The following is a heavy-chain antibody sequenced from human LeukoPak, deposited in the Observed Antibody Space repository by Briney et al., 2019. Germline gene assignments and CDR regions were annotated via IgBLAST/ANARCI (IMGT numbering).Heavy chain of an antibody. V-gene: IGHV4-59*01. J-gene: IGHJ6*03. CDR3: ARAPLWFGELFGPNYMDV. Sequence: SETLSLTCTVSGGSISSYYWSWIRQPPGKGLDCIGYIYYSGTTNYNPSLKSRVTISVDTSKNQFSLRLRSVTAADTVVYYCARAPLWFGELFGPNYMDVWGKGTTVTVSS. CDR2: IYYSGTT. D-gene: IGHD3-10*01. CDR1: GGSISSYY.